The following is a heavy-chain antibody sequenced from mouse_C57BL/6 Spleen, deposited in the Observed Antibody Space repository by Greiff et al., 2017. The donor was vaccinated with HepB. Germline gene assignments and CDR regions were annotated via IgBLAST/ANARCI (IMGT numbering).Heavy chain of an antibody. CDR3: ARARLDSPYFDY. CDR1: GFTFSSYA. Sequence: EVKLVESGGGLVKPGGSLKLSCAASGFTFSSYAMSWVRQTPEKRLEWVATISDGGSYTYYPDNVKGRFTISRDNAKNNLYLQMSHLKSEDTAMYYCARARLDSPYFDYWGQGTTLTVSS. V-gene: IGHV5-4*03. J-gene: IGHJ2*01. CDR2: ISDGGSYT. D-gene: IGHD3-2*01.